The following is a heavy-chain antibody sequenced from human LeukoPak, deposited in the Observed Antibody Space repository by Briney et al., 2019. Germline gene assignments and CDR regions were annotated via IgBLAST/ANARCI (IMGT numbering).Heavy chain of an antibody. CDR3: AGAAGTGTTPFDP. J-gene: IGHJ5*02. CDR2: IHPNTGGP. CDR1: GYTFTGYF. D-gene: IGHD1-7*01. Sequence: ASVKVSCKASGYTFTGYFLHWVRQAPGQGLEWMGWIHPNTGGPNYAQKFQGRVTMTRDTSISTAYMELSRLRSDDTAVYYCAGAAGTGTTPFDPWGQGTLVTVSS. V-gene: IGHV1-2*02.